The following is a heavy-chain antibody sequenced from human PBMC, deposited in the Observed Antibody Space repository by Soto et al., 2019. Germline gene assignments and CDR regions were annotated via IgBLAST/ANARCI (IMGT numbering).Heavy chain of an antibody. Sequence: GGSLRLCCAASGFTFSSYGMHWVRHAPGKGLEWVAVISYDGSNKYYADSVKGRFTISRDNSKNTLYLQMNSLRAADTAVYYCAKPMVRGVPLFDYWGQGTLVTVSS. V-gene: IGHV3-30*18. CDR2: ISYDGSNK. J-gene: IGHJ4*02. CDR3: AKPMVRGVPLFDY. CDR1: GFTFSSYG. D-gene: IGHD3-10*01.